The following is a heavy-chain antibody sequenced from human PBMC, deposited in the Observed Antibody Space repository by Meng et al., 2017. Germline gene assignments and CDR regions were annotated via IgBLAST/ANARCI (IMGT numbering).Heavy chain of an antibody. CDR1: GYTLTSYY. CDR2: INPSGGST. Sequence: GELGQSGAGLKKPGASVKVSCKAPGYTLTSYYMHWVRQAPGQGLEWMGIINPSGGSTSYAQKFQGRVTMTRDTSTSTVHMELSSLRSEDTAVYYCASSSGWGDPVYDYWGQGTLVTVSS. CDR3: ASSSGWGDPVYDY. J-gene: IGHJ4*02. V-gene: IGHV1-46*01. D-gene: IGHD2-21*01.